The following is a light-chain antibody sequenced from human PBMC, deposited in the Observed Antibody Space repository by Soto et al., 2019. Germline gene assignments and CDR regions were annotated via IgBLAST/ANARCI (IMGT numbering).Light chain of an antibody. CDR3: QQYGSSPLT. CDR2: GAS. V-gene: IGKV3-20*01. Sequence: EIVLTQSPGPLSLSPGERATISCSASESVSDNYLAWYQQRSGQAPRLVIYGASSTASAVPDRFSGSGSGADFTLAISRLVPEDFAVYYFQQYGSSPLTFGGGTQVEIK. J-gene: IGKJ4*01. CDR1: ESVSDNY.